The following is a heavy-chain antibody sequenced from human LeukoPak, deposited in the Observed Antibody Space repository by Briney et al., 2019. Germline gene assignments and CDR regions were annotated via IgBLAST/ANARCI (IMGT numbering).Heavy chain of an antibody. V-gene: IGHV3-23*01. CDR1: GLTFSSYA. CDR3: AKGLDGSAPNDGAEYFQH. D-gene: IGHD1-1*01. CDR2: ISGSGGST. J-gene: IGHJ1*01. Sequence: GGSLRLSCAASGLTFSSYAMSWVRQAPGKGLEWVSAISGSGGSTYYADSVKGRFTISRDNSKNTLYLQMNSLRAEDTAVYYCAKGLDGSAPNDGAEYFQHWGQGTLVTVSS.